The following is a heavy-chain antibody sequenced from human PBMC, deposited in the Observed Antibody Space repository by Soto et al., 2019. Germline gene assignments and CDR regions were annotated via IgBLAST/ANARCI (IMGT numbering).Heavy chain of an antibody. V-gene: IGHV3-33*06. CDR2: MYYDGSDE. CDR3: AKDYSSTSYGINY. CDR1: GFTFSSYG. J-gene: IGHJ4*02. Sequence: QVQLVESGGGVVQPGRSLRLSCAASGFTFSSYGMHWVRQAPGKGLEWVAVMYYDGSDEYYADSVKGRFTISRDNSKNTLSLQMNGLRAEDTAIYYCAKDYSSTSYGINYWGQGTLVSVSS. D-gene: IGHD6-19*01.